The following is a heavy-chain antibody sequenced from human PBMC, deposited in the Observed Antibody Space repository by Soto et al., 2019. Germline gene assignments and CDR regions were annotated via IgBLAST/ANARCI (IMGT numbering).Heavy chain of an antibody. Sequence: QVQVVESGGGVVQPGRSLRLSCAASEFTFGTYAMHWVRQAPGKGLERVAVNLYDGVNKYEADSVKGRFIISRDTSKNALDLHMSSLRAEDTAMYYCARGRWRVSSSDDGFDVWGQGTMVTVSA. CDR1: EFTFGTYA. D-gene: IGHD6-6*01. J-gene: IGHJ3*01. CDR2: NLYDGVNK. CDR3: ARGRWRVSSSDDGFDV. V-gene: IGHV3-30-3*01.